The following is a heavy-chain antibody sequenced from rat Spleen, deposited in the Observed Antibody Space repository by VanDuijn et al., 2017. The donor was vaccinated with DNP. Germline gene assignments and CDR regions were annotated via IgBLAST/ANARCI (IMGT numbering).Heavy chain of an antibody. CDR2: ISYDGSST. Sequence: EVQLVESGGGLVQPGRSLKLSCAASGFTFSDYNMAWVRQAPKKGLEWVATISYDGSSTYYRDSVKGRFTISRDNAKSTLYLQMDSLRSEDTATYYCARLGYYSSYISPFDYRGQGVMVTVSS. D-gene: IGHD1-2*01. CDR1: GFTFSDYN. CDR3: ARLGYYSSYISPFDY. V-gene: IGHV5-7*01. J-gene: IGHJ2*01.